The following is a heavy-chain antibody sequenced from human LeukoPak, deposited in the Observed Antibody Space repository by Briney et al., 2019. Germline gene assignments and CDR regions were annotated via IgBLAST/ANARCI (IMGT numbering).Heavy chain of an antibody. J-gene: IGHJ3*02. CDR1: GDTFTSYW. D-gene: IGHD3-10*01. V-gene: IGHV5-51*01. CDR3: ARHGRGSRSPNAFDI. Sequence: GESLKISCKGSGDTFTSYWIGWVRQMPGKGLQWMGIIYPDDSDIRYSPSFQGQVTISADKSIITAYLQWSSLKASDTAMYYCARHGRGSRSPNAFDIWGQGTMVTVSS. CDR2: IYPDDSDI.